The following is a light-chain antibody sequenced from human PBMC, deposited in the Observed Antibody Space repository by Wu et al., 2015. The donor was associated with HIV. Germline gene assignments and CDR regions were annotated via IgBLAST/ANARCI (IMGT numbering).Light chain of an antibody. CDR1: QGISSY. Sequence: IQMTQSPSSLSASVGDRVTITCRASQGISSYLAWYQQKPGKAPKLLIYAASTLQSGVPSRFSGSGSGTEFTLTISSLQPEDFATYYCQQLNSYPPYTFGQGTKL. CDR3: QQLNSYPPYT. V-gene: IGKV1-9*01. J-gene: IGKJ2*01. CDR2: AAS.